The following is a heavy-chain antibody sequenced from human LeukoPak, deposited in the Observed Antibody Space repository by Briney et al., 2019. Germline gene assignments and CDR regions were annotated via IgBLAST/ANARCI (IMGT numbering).Heavy chain of an antibody. V-gene: IGHV4-59*08. J-gene: IGHJ5*02. D-gene: IGHD2-15*01. CDR2: IDYSGST. Sequence: SETLSLTCTVSGGSISSYYWNWIRQPPGKGLEWIGYIDYSGSTNYNPSLKSRVTISVDTSKNQFSLKLSSVTAADTAVYYSARLVHCSGGSCYSAGGRDWFDPWGQGTLVAVSS. CDR1: GGSISSYY. CDR3: ARLVHCSGGSCYSAGGRDWFDP.